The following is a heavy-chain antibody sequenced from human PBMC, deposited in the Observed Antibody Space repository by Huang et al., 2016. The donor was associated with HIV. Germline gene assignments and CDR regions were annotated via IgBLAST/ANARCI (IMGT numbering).Heavy chain of an antibody. J-gene: IGHJ4*02. D-gene: IGHD1-26*01. V-gene: IGHV5-51*01. CDR2: IYPDDADT. CDR1: GYSFTNYW. CDR3: TTYSVSSRYFDY. Sequence: EVQLVQSGAEVKKPGESLKISCKGSGYSFTNYWIGWVRQMTGKGMEWMGIIYPDDADTRYSRSFEGQVTISVDKSVTTAYLQWRSLKASDTAICYCTTYSVSSRYFDYWGQGTLVIVSS.